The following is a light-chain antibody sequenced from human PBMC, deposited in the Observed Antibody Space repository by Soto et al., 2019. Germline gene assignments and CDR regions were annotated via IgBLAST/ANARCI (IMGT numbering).Light chain of an antibody. CDR2: GAS. CDR1: QSVSSSQ. J-gene: IGKJ2*01. Sequence: EIVLTQSPGTLSLSPGESATLSCRASQSVSSSQVAWYHQKPGQAPWLLIYGASSRVPGIPDRFSGVGSETDFTLTISRLEPEDSAVYYCQQYDKAPHTFGQGTKLEIK. CDR3: QQYDKAPHT. V-gene: IGKV3-20*01.